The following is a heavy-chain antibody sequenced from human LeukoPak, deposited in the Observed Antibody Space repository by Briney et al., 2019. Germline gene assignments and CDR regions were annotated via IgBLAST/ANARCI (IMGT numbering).Heavy chain of an antibody. CDR1: GYSFTTFW. J-gene: IGHJ4*02. CDR2: IFLGDSDT. Sequence: GESLKISCKGSGYSFTTFWIGWVRQTPGKGLEWMGIIFLGDSDTRYSPSFQGLVTISADRSISTAYLQWSSLKASDTAMYYCARCRYTSGWYVGDFDYWGQGTLVTVSS. V-gene: IGHV5-51*01. CDR3: ARCRYTSGWYVGDFDY. D-gene: IGHD6-19*01.